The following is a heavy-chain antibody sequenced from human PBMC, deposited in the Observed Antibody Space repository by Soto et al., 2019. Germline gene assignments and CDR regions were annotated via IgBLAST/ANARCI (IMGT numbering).Heavy chain of an antibody. CDR3: ARVGNRAILVSPRSSSDRYYYYYMDV. D-gene: IGHD6-6*01. CDR1: GFTFSSYW. Sequence: GGSLRLSCAASGFTFSSYWMSWVRQAPGKGLEWVANIKQDGSEKYYVDSVKGRFTISRDNAKNSLYLQMNSLRAEDTAVYYCARVGNRAILVSPRSSSDRYYYYYMDVWGKGTTVTVSS. CDR2: IKQDGSEK. J-gene: IGHJ6*03. V-gene: IGHV3-7*01.